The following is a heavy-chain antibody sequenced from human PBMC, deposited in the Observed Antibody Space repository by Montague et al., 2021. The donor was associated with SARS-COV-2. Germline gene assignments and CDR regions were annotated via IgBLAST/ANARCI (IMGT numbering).Heavy chain of an antibody. V-gene: IGHV4-4*07. Sequence: SETLSPSCTVSGSISGYYWTWIRQSAGKGLEWIGRISSSWGIDYKASLKSRVTMSLDTSKIQLSLKLSSVTAADTAVYYCARQYIGYNRRFDYWGQGALVTVSP. CDR2: ISSSWGI. CDR1: GSISGYY. J-gene: IGHJ4*02. D-gene: IGHD5-12*01. CDR3: ARQYIGYNRRFDY.